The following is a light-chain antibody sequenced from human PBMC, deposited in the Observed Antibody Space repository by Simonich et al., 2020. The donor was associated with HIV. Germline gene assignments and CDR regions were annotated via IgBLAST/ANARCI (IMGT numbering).Light chain of an antibody. CDR2: DFS. J-gene: IGLJ2*01. Sequence: QSALTQPASVSGSPGQSITISCTGTSSDVGGYNYVSWYQQHPGNAPKLMIYDFSNPPSGVSNRFSGSKSGNTASLTISGLQAEDEADYYCSSYTSSSTVVFGGGTKLTVL. V-gene: IGLV2-14*03. CDR3: SSYTSSSTVV. CDR1: SSDVGGYNY.